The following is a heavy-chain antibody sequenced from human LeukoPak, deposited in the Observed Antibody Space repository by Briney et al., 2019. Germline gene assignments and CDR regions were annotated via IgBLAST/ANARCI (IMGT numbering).Heavy chain of an antibody. J-gene: IGHJ4*02. D-gene: IGHD5-24*01. CDR3: ARGDGYYFDY. V-gene: IGHV4-31*03. Sequence: SETLSLTCTVSGGSISSSGYYWSWIRQLPGKGLEWIGDIYYSGTTYYNPSLKSRVTISVDTSKNQFSLNLTSLTAADTAVYYCARGDGYYFDYWGQGTLVTVSS. CDR1: GGSISSSGYY. CDR2: IYYSGTT.